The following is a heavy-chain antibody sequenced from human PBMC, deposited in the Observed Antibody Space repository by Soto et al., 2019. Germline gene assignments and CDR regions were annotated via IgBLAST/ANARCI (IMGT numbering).Heavy chain of an antibody. CDR2: IIPILGIA. D-gene: IGHD1-26*01. V-gene: IGHV1-69*02. CDR3: AARWAQGPYYFDY. CDR1: GGTFSSYT. Sequence: QVQLVQSGAEVKKPGSSVKVSCKASGGTFSSYTISWVRQAPGQGLEWMGRIIPILGIANYAQKFQGRVTXTXDXXTSTAYMELSSLRSEDTAVYYCAARWAQGPYYFDYWGQGTLVTVSS. J-gene: IGHJ4*02.